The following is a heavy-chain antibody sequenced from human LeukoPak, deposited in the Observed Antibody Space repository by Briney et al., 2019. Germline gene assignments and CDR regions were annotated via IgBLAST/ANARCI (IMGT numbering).Heavy chain of an antibody. CDR2: IWYDGSNK. V-gene: IGHV3-33*06. CDR3: AKDRAHYGSGWRGFFDY. D-gene: IGHD6-19*01. CDR1: GFTFSSYG. Sequence: PGRSLRLSCAASGFTFSSYGMHWVRQAPGKGLEWVAVIWYDGSNKYYADSVKGRFTISRDNSKNTLYLQMNSLRAEDTAVYYCAKDRAHYGSGWRGFFDYWGQGTLVTVSS. J-gene: IGHJ4*02.